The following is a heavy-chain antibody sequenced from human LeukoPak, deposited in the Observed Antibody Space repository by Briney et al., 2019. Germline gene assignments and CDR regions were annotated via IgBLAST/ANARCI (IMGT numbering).Heavy chain of an antibody. D-gene: IGHD1-26*01. Sequence: SETLSLTCTVSGGSISSSSYYWGWIRQPPGKGLEWIGSIYYSGSTYYNPSLKSRVTISVDTSKNQFSLKLSSVTAADTAVYYCARGGGSGSYLAGAFDIWGQGTMVTVSS. J-gene: IGHJ3*02. V-gene: IGHV4-39*07. CDR2: IYYSGST. CDR1: GGSISSSSYY. CDR3: ARGGGSGSYLAGAFDI.